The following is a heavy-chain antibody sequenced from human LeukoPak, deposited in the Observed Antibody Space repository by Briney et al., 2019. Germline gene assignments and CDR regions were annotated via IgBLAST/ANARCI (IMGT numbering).Heavy chain of an antibody. D-gene: IGHD2-2*01. CDR2: INPNSGGT. CDR3: ARVGYCSSTSCPIDYYGMDV. Sequence: SVXVSCKASGYTFTGYYMHWVRQAPGQGLEWMGWINPNSGGTNYAQKFQGRVTMTRDTSISTAYMELSRLRSDDTAVYYCARVGYCSSTSCPIDYYGMDVWGQGTTVTVSS. V-gene: IGHV1-2*02. CDR1: GYTFTGYY. J-gene: IGHJ6*02.